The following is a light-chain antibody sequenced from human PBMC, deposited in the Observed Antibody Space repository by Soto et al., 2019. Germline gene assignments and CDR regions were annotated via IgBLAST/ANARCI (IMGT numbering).Light chain of an antibody. CDR3: RQYNNRFPIT. J-gene: IGKJ5*01. CDR2: GAS. CDR1: QGVXSD. Sequence: TQSASPVSLTPEERATLSCRASQGVXSDFDWYKVKPGQAPRLLTXGASTRATGIPARFSGSGSGREFTLSISSRRSEDFSVSYCRQYNNRFPITFGQGTRLAIK. V-gene: IGKV3-15*01.